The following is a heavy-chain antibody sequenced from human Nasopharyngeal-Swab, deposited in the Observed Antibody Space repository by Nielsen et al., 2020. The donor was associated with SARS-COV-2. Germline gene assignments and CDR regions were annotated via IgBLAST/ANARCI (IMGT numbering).Heavy chain of an antibody. V-gene: IGHV1-69*01. CDR2: IIPIFGTR. D-gene: IGHD3-9*01. Sequence: WVRQAPGQGLEWMGGIIPIFGTRDYAQKFQGTVTITADESTSTVYMELNSLRFEDTAVYYCAKGVRYFDFLPPNTYYYYGLDLWGQGTTVTVSS. J-gene: IGHJ6*02. CDR3: AKGVRYFDFLPPNTYYYYGLDL.